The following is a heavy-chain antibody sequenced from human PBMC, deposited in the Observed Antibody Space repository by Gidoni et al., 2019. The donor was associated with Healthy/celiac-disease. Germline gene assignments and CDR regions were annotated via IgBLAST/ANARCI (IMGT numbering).Heavy chain of an antibody. V-gene: IGHV4-34*01. CDR1: GGSFSGYY. CDR2: INHSGST. Sequence: QVQLQQWGAGLSKPSETLSLTCAVYGGSFSGYYWSWIRQPPGKGLEWIGEINHSGSTNYNPSLKSRVTISVDTSKNQFSLKLSSVTAADTAVYYCRRTSYSDFDYWGQGTLVTVSS. CDR3: RRTSYSDFDY. D-gene: IGHD1-26*01. J-gene: IGHJ4*02.